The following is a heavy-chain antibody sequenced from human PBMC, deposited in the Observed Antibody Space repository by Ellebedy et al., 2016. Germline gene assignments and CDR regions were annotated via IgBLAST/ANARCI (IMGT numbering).Heavy chain of an antibody. CDR1: GYTFTSYG. CDR2: ISAYNGNT. Sequence: ASVKVSCXASGYTFTSYGISWVRQAPGQGLEWMGWISAYNGNTNYAQKLQGRVTMTTDTSTSTAYMELRSLRSDDTPVYYCARDQYCSSTSCYAFYYYGMDVWGQGTTVTVSS. D-gene: IGHD2-2*01. J-gene: IGHJ6*02. CDR3: ARDQYCSSTSCYAFYYYGMDV. V-gene: IGHV1-18*04.